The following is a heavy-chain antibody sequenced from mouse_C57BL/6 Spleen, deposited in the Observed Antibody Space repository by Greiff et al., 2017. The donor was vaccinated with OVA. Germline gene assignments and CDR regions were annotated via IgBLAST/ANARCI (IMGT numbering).Heavy chain of an antibody. CDR2: IYPGSGST. CDR1: GYTFTSYW. CDR3: ARCLDYYGSSYWYFDV. V-gene: IGHV1-55*01. D-gene: IGHD1-1*01. Sequence: VQLQQPGAELVKPGASVKMSCKASGYTFTSYWITWVKQRPGQGLEWIGDIYPGSGSTNYNEKFKSKATLTVDTSSSTAYMQLSSLTSEDSAVYYCARCLDYYGSSYWYFDVWGTGTTVTVSS. J-gene: IGHJ1*03.